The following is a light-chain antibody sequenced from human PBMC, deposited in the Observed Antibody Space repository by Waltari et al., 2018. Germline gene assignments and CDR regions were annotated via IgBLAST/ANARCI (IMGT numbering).Light chain of an antibody. CDR3: LLSYSGANYV. J-gene: IGLJ1*01. CDR2: DTS. V-gene: IGLV7-46*01. Sequence: QAVVTQEPSLTVSPGGTVTLTCGSSTGAVTSGHYPYWFQQKPGPAPRTLIYDTSNKHSWTPARFSGSLLGGKAALTLSGAQPEDEAEYYCLLSYSGANYVFGTGTKVTVL. CDR1: TGAVTSGHY.